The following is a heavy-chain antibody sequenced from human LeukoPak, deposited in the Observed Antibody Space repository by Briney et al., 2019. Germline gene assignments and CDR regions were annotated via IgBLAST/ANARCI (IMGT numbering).Heavy chain of an antibody. CDR1: GFTFSSYG. V-gene: IGHV3-30*02. Sequence: GGSLRLSCAASGFTFSSYGMHWVRQAPGKGLEWVAFIRYDGSNKYYADSVKGRFTISRDNSKNTLYLQMNSLRAEDTAVYYCAKGVLYCSGGSCLYYFDYWGQGTLVTVSS. J-gene: IGHJ4*02. CDR2: IRYDGSNK. D-gene: IGHD2-15*01. CDR3: AKGVLYCSGGSCLYYFDY.